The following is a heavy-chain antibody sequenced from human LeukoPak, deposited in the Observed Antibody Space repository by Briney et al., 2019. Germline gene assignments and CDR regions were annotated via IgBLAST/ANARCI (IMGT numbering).Heavy chain of an antibody. J-gene: IGHJ4*02. V-gene: IGHV1-2*06. CDR1: GYTFTGYY. CDR3: ARDEDGYNWNY. CDR2: INPNSGGT. D-gene: IGHD5-24*01. Sequence: ASVRVSCKASGYTFTGYYMHWVRQAPGQGLEWMGRINPNSGGTNYAQKFQGRVTMTRDTSISTAYMELSRLRSDDAAVYYRARDEDGYNWNYWGQGTLVTVSS.